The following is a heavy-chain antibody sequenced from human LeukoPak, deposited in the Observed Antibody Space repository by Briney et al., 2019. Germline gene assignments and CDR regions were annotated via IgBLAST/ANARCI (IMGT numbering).Heavy chain of an antibody. CDR1: GGSFSGYY. Sequence: PSETLSLTCAVYGGSFSGYYWSWIRQPPGKGLEWIGEINHSGSTNYNPSLKSRVTISVDTSKNQFSLKLSSVTAAGTAVYYCARGYFDWLPQIDIWGQGTMVTVSS. V-gene: IGHV4-34*01. D-gene: IGHD3-9*01. J-gene: IGHJ3*02. CDR2: INHSGST. CDR3: ARGYFDWLPQIDI.